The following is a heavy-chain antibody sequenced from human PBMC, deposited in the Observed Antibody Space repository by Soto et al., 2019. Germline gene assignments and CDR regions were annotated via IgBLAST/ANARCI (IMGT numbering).Heavy chain of an antibody. V-gene: IGHV1-18*01. Sequence: QVQLVQSGAEVKKPGASVKVPCKASGYTFTSYGISWVRQAPGQGLEWMGWISAYNGNTNYAQKLQGRVTMTTDTSTSTAYMELRSLRSDDTAVYYCARDHRYCGGDCYPFTDYYYGMDVWGQGTTVTVSS. CDR2: ISAYNGNT. D-gene: IGHD2-21*02. CDR1: GYTFTSYG. CDR3: ARDHRYCGGDCYPFTDYYYGMDV. J-gene: IGHJ6*02.